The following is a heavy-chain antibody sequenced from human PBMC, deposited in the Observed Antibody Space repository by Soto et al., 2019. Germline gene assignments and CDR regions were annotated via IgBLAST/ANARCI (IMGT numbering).Heavy chain of an antibody. V-gene: IGHV4-59*01. CDR1: GTSISSYY. CDR3: ARYNSYAIDY. CDR2: INYSGTT. J-gene: IGHJ4*02. Sequence: PSETLSLTCTVSGTSISSYYWSWIRQPPGKGLEWMPNINYSGTTNYNPSLPSRVTLSVDTSKNHFSLKMTSVTAADRAVYFCARYNSYAIDYWGRGTLVTVSS. D-gene: IGHD2-8*01.